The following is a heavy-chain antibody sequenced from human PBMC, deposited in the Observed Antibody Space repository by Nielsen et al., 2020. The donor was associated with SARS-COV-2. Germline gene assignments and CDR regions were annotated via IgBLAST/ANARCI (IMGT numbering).Heavy chain of an antibody. CDR1: GYTFTGYY. J-gene: IGHJ4*02. V-gene: IGHV1-18*04. CDR2: ISAYNGNT. Sequence: ASVKVSCKASGYTFTGYYMHWVRQAPGQGLEWMGWISAYNGNTNYAQKLQGRVTMTTDTSTSTAYMELRSLRSDDTAVYYCARTRITGTTRADYWGQGTLVTVSS. D-gene: IGHD1-7*01. CDR3: ARTRITGTTRADY.